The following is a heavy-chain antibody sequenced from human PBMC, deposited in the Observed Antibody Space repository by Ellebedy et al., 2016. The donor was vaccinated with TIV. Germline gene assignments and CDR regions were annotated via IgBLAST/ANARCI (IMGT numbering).Heavy chain of an antibody. CDR3: ARTMVRGVIGY. D-gene: IGHD3-10*01. CDR2: IYHSGST. V-gene: IGHV4-30-2*01. J-gene: IGHJ4*02. Sequence: LRLSCAVSGGSISSGGYSWSWIRQPPGKGLEWIGYIYHSGSTYYNPSLKSRVTISVDRSKNQFSLKLSSVTAADTAVYYCARTMVRGVIGYWGQGTLVTVSS. CDR1: GGSISSGGYS.